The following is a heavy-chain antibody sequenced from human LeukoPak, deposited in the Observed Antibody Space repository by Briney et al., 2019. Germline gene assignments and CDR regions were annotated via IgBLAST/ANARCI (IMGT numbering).Heavy chain of an antibody. J-gene: IGHJ4*02. CDR2: INHSGST. CDR3: ARRHANNYDSSGYYFDY. CDR1: GGSFSGYY. Sequence: SETLSLTCAVYGGSFSGYYWSWIRQPPGKGLEWIGEINHSGSTNYNPSLKSRVTISVDTSKNQFSLKLSSVTAADTAVYYCARRHANNYDSSGYYFDYWGQGTLVTVPS. V-gene: IGHV4-34*01. D-gene: IGHD3-22*01.